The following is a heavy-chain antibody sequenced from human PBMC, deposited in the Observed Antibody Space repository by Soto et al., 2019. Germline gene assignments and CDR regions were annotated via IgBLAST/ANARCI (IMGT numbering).Heavy chain of an antibody. CDR2: ISGYGDST. V-gene: IGHV3-23*01. D-gene: IGHD4-4*01. Sequence: VGSLRLSCTASGFNFNSYAMIWVRQAPGKGLEWVSGISGYGDSTYYAASVKGRFTISRDNSQKMLFLQMNSLRAEDTAMYYCAKVPLVLSNAFDLWGQGTKVTVS. CDR3: AKVPLVLSNAFDL. CDR1: GFNFNSYA. J-gene: IGHJ3*01.